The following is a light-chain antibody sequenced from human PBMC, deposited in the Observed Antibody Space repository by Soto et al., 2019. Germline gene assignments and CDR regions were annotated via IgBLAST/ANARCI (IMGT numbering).Light chain of an antibody. CDR2: TNN. CDR1: SSNIGSNS. J-gene: IGLJ2*01. Sequence: QSALTQQPSASGTPGQRVTISCSGSSSNIGSNSVYWYKQLPGTAPKLLIYTNNQRPSGVPDRFSGSKSGTSASLAISGLRSEDEAHYYCATWDDSLSGVVFGGGTKVTVL. V-gene: IGLV1-47*02. CDR3: ATWDDSLSGVV.